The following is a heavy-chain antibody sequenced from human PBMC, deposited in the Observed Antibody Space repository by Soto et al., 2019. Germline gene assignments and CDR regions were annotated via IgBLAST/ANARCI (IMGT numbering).Heavy chain of an antibody. CDR3: ARRAYCTNGACFLDY. V-gene: IGHV1-18*01. CDR2: ISPYNGNT. D-gene: IGHD2-8*01. J-gene: IGHJ4*02. CDR1: GYTFTSHG. Sequence: QVQLLQSGAEVKKPGASVKVSCKASGYTFTSHGISWVRQAPGQGLEWMGWISPYNGNTNYPQKLQGRVTMTTDTSTSTAYMELRSLRSDDTAVYYCARRAYCTNGACFLDYWGQGILVTVSS.